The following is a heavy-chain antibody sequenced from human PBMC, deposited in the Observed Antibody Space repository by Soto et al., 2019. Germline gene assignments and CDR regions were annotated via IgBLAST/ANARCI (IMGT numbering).Heavy chain of an antibody. Sequence: QLQLQESGPGLVKPSETLSLTCTVSGGSISSSSYYWGWIRQPPGKGLEWIGSIYYSGSTYFNPSLKSRVTISVDTSKNQFSLKLSSVTAADTAVYYCARMAIDHVGAWGQGTLVTVSS. CDR1: GGSISSSSYY. V-gene: IGHV4-39*01. J-gene: IGHJ5*02. CDR2: IYYSGST. D-gene: IGHD3-16*01. CDR3: ARMAIDHVGA.